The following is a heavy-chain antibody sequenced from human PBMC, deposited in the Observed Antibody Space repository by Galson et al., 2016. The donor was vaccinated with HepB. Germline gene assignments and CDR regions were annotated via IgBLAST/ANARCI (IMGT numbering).Heavy chain of an antibody. V-gene: IGHV3-30-3*01. CDR2: ISYDGSNK. J-gene: IGHJ4*02. D-gene: IGHD2-2*01. CDR3: ARDQSGDCSTTKCWGPDY. Sequence: SLRLSCAASGFTFASYAMHWVRQAPGKGLEWVAVISYDGSNKYYADSVKGRFTISRDNSKNTLYLQMNSLRAEDTAVYYCARDQSGDCSTTKCWGPDYWGQGTLLTVFS. CDR1: GFTFASYA.